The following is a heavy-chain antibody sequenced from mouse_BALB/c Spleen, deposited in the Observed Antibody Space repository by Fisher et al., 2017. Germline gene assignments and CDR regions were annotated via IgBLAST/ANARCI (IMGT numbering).Heavy chain of an antibody. CDR3: SEDSAVYYCARPPYYRYDGDYYAMDY. Sequence: KFKGKATLTADKSSSTAYMQLSSLTSEDSAVYYCARPPYYRYDGDYYAMDYWGQGTSVTVSS. V-gene: IGHV1-69*02. J-gene: IGHJ4*01. D-gene: IGHD2-14*01.